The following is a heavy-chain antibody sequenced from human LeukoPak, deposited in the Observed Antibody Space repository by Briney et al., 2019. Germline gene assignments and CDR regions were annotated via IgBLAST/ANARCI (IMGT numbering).Heavy chain of an antibody. V-gene: IGHV3-7*05. J-gene: IGHJ4*02. CDR1: GFTFSSYE. CDR2: IKQDGSEK. CDR3: ARLIRPYFDY. Sequence: GGSLRLSCAASGFTFSSYEMNWVRQAPGKGLEWVASIKQDGSEKYYVDSVKGRFTISRDNAKNSLYLQMNSLRAEDTAVYYCARLIRPYFDYWGQGTLVTVSS.